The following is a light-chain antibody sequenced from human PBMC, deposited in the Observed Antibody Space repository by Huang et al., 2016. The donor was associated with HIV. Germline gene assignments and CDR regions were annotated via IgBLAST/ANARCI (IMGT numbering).Light chain of an antibody. CDR3: QQSYNLPYT. CDR1: QSFTTY. J-gene: IGKJ2*01. V-gene: IGKV1-39*01. CDR2: ATS. Sequence: DIQMTQSPPSLSASLGDRVTITCRASQSFTTYLNWYRHKPVEAPELLLHATSTLQNGVPSRFSGCGSGTDFTLTITNLQPEDVASYYCQQSYNLPYTFGRGTKVDIK.